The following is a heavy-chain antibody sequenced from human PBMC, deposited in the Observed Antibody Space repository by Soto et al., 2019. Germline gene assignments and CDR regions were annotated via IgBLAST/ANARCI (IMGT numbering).Heavy chain of an antibody. CDR1: GGSFSGYY. Sequence: SETLSLTCAVYGGSFSGYYWSWIRQPPGKGLEWIGEINHSGSTNYNPSLKSRVTISVDTSKNLFSLKLSSVTAADTAVYYCASSAYYTDVWGKGTTVTVSS. J-gene: IGHJ6*03. V-gene: IGHV4-34*01. CDR3: ASSAYYTDV. CDR2: INHSGST.